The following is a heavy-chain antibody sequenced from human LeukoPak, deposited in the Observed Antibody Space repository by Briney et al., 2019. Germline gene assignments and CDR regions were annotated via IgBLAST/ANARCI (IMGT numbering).Heavy chain of an antibody. J-gene: IGHJ4*02. CDR3: ARGADYGGNQRDGY. V-gene: IGHV1-2*06. CDR2: INPNSGGA. D-gene: IGHD4-23*01. CDR1: GYTFTDYY. Sequence: ASVKGSCETSGYTFTDYYMHWVRQAPGQGLEWMGRINPNSGGATYAQKVQGRVTVTRDTSISTPFRELSSLRFDDTAVYYCARGADYGGNQRDGYWGQGTLVTVSS.